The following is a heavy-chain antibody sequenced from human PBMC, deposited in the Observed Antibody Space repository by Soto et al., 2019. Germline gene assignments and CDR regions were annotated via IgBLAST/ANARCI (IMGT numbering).Heavy chain of an antibody. CDR2: ISAYNGIT. Sequence: ASVQVSCKASGYTFTSYGISWVRQAPGQGLDWMGWISAYNGITKYAQDLQGRVTMTTDTSTSTAYMELRSLRSDDTAVYYCARFSGGSYNTYYFYYGMDVWGQGTTVTVSS. CDR3: ARFSGGSYNTYYFYYGMDV. D-gene: IGHD2-15*01. J-gene: IGHJ6*02. V-gene: IGHV1-18*01. CDR1: GYTFTSYG.